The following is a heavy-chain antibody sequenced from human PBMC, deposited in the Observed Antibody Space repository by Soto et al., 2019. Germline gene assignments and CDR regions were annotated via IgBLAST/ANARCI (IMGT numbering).Heavy chain of an antibody. J-gene: IGHJ3*02. CDR2: IYPGDSDT. V-gene: IGHV5-51*01. D-gene: IGHD4-17*01. CDR1: GYTFTTYW. Sequence: GESLKISCKGSGYTFTTYWIGWVRQMPGKGLEWMGIIYPGDSDTRYSPSFQGQVTISADKSISTAHLQWSSLKASDTAMYYCARGGYGGNYKDRFYIWGPGTMVTVAS. CDR3: ARGGYGGNYKDRFYI.